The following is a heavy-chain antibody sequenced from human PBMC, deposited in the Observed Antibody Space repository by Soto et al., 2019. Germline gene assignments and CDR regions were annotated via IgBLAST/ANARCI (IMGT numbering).Heavy chain of an antibody. CDR3: AKDRMAVAAYDAFDI. Sequence: QVQLVESGGGVVQPGRSLRLSCAASGFTFSSYGMHWVRQAPGKGLEWVAVISYDGSNKYYADSVKGRFTISRDNSKNTLNLQMNSLRAEDTAVYYCAKDRMAVAAYDAFDIWGQGTMVTVSS. CDR1: GFTFSSYG. D-gene: IGHD6-19*01. V-gene: IGHV3-30*18. CDR2: ISYDGSNK. J-gene: IGHJ3*02.